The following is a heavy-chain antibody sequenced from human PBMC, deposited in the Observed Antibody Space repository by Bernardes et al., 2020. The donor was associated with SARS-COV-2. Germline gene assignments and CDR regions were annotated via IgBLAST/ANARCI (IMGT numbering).Heavy chain of an antibody. D-gene: IGHD5-12*01. V-gene: IGHV4-59*01. CDR3: SGGYDFNY. CDR2: NYYSGST. CDR1: GGSMSSYY. J-gene: IGHJ4*02. Sequence: SETLSLTRTVSGGSMSSYYWSWIRQPPGRGLEWIGSNYYSGSTNYNPSLKSRVTISVDTSKNQFSLKLNSVTAADAAVYYCSGGYDFNYWGQGTLVTVSS.